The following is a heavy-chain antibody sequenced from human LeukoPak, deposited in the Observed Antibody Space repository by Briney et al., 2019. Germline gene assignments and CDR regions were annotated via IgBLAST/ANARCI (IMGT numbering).Heavy chain of an antibody. Sequence: GASVKVSCKASGFTFTSSAMQWVRQARGQRLEWIGWIVVGSGNTNYAQKFQERVTITRDMSTSTAYMELSSLRSEDTAVYYCAAELYGSGSYRDYWGQGTLVTVSS. CDR1: GFTFTSSA. V-gene: IGHV1-58*02. J-gene: IGHJ4*02. CDR3: AAELYGSGSYRDY. CDR2: IVVGSGNT. D-gene: IGHD3-10*01.